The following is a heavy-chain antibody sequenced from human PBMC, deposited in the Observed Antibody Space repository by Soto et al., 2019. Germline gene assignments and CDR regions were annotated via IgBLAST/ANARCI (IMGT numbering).Heavy chain of an antibody. CDR3: ERVLEPRRWLDP. V-gene: IGHV3-48*03. D-gene: IGHD1-1*01. J-gene: IGHJ5*02. Sequence: PXVSLRLSFAASGFTFSGYEMNWVRQAPGKGLEWVSYISSSGSTIYYADSVKGRFTISRDNAKNSLYLQMNSLRAEDTAVYYCERVLEPRRWLDPWGQGTLVTVSS. CDR2: ISSSGSTI. CDR1: GFTFSGYE.